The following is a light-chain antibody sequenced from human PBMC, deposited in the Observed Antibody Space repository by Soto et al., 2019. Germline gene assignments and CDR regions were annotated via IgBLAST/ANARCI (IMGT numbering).Light chain of an antibody. Sequence: DIQLTQAPSFLSASAGYRASITCRASQAISSYLAWYQQKPGRAPKLLIYAASTLQSGVPSRFSGSGSGTEFTLTITSLQPEDFATYYCQQLNSFPITFGQGTRLEIK. CDR2: AAS. CDR1: QAISSY. J-gene: IGKJ5*01. CDR3: QQLNSFPIT. V-gene: IGKV1-9*01.